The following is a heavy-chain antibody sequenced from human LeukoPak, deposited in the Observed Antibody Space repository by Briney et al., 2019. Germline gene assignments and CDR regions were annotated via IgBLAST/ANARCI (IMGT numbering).Heavy chain of an antibody. CDR2: IYYSGTT. J-gene: IGHJ4*02. D-gene: IGHD1-26*01. V-gene: IGHV4-59*01. Sequence: SEILSLTCTVSGGSISDYYWSWIRQPPGKGLEWIGYIYYSGTTNYNPSLKSRVTISVDTSKNQFSLKLSSVTAADTAVYYCARSAGGGVYYFDYWGQGTLVTISS. CDR1: GGSISDYY. CDR3: ARSAGGGVYYFDY.